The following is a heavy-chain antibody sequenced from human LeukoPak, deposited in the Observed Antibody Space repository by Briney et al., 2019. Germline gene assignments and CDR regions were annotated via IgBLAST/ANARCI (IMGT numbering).Heavy chain of an antibody. CDR1: GGTFSSYA. D-gene: IGHD1-26*01. CDR2: IIPIFGTA. V-gene: IGHV1-69*06. Sequence: ASVKVSRKASGGTFSSYAISWVRQAPGQGLEWMGGIIPIFGTANYAQKFQGRVTITADKSTSTAYMELSSLRSEDTAVYYCARDRGELIGWFDPWGQGTLVTVSS. CDR3: ARDRGELIGWFDP. J-gene: IGHJ5*02.